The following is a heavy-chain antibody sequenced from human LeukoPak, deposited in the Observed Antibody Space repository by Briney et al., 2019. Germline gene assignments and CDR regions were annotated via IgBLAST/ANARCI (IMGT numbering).Heavy chain of an antibody. V-gene: IGHV4-59*01. Sequence: SETLSLTCTVSGVSISSYYWSWIRQPPGKGLEWLGYIYYSGSTNYNPSLKSRVTISVDTSKNQFSLKLSSVTAADTAVYYCARVPIDGYNFNAFDIWGQGTMVTVSS. CDR1: GVSISSYY. CDR3: ARVPIDGYNFNAFDI. D-gene: IGHD5-24*01. J-gene: IGHJ3*02. CDR2: IYYSGST.